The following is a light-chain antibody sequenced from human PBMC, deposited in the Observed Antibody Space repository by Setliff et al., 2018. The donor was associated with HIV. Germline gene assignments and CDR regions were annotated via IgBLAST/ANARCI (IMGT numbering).Light chain of an antibody. J-gene: IGKJ2*01. CDR1: QNIYNW. CDR3: QQYNTYPYT. CDR2: KAS. Sequence: DIQMTQSPSTLSASVGDKVTITCRASQNIYNWLAWYQQKPGKAPKLLIYKASVLETVVPSRFSGSGSGTEFTLTISSLQPDDFATYFCQQYNTYPYTFGQGTKVDIK. V-gene: IGKV1-5*03.